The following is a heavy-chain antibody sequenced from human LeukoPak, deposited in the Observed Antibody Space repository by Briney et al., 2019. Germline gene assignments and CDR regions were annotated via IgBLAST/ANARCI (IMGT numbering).Heavy chain of an antibody. Sequence: GGSLRLSCAASGLTFSSYSMNWVRQAPGKGLEWVSYISSSSSTIYYADSVKGRFTISRDNSRNALYLQLSRLRVDGTAFYYCPKPLLTPGNWGPGTLVTVSS. CDR2: ISSSSSTI. CDR1: GLTFSSYS. D-gene: IGHD4-23*01. CDR3: PKPLLTPGN. V-gene: IGHV3-48*01. J-gene: IGHJ4*02.